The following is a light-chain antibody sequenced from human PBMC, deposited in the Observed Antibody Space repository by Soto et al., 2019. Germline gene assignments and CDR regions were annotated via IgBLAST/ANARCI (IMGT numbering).Light chain of an antibody. CDR1: QSISSW. CDR2: KAS. J-gene: IGKJ1*01. CDR3: QQYNTYQGT. Sequence: DIQMTQSPSTLSGSVGDRVTITCRASQSISSWLAWYQQKPGKAPKLLIYKASSLESGVPSRFSGSGSGTEFTLTITSLQPGDFATYYCQQYNTYQGTFGQGTKVDIK. V-gene: IGKV1-5*03.